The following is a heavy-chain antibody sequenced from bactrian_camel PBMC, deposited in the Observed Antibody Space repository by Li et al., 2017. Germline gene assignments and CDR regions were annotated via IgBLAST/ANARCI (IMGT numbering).Heavy chain of an antibody. D-gene: IGHD2*01. CDR2: INSDGWTA. CDR3: ATDSPAACEYCSGGYCSLLLGY. CDR1: EYTRDYC. V-gene: IGHV3S1*01. J-gene: IGHJ6*01. Sequence: VESGGGSVQAGGSLTLSCVASEYTRDYCMGWSRQAPGKEREGVASINSDGWTAYGDSVKGRFTISQDAATKVLYLHMNDLKPEDTAIYYCATDSPAACEYCSGGYCSLLLGYRGQGTQVTVS.